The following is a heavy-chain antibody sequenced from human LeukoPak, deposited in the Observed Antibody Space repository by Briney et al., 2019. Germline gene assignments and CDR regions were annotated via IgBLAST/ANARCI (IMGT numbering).Heavy chain of an antibody. J-gene: IGHJ4*02. CDR2: IRYDGSNK. CDR1: GFTFSSYG. D-gene: IGHD5-12*01. V-gene: IGHV3-30*02. Sequence: PGGTLRLSCAASGFTFSSYGMHWVRQAPGTGLEWVAFIRYDGSNKYYADSVKGRFTISRDNSKNTLYLQMNSLRAEDTAVYYCAKGGEGIVATISPFNWGQGTLVTVSS. CDR3: AKGGEGIVATISPFN.